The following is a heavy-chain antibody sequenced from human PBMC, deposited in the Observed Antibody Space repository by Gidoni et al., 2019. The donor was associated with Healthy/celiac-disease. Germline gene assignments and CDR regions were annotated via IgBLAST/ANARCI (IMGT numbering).Heavy chain of an antibody. V-gene: IGHV3-23*01. J-gene: IGHJ3*02. D-gene: IGHD3-22*01. CDR2: ISGSGVST. CDR1: GLTFSSYA. Sequence: EVQLLESGGGLVQPGGSLRLSCAASGLTFSSYAMSWVRQAPGTGLEWVSAISGSGVSTYYADSVKGRLTISRDNSKNTLYLQMNSLRAEDTAVYYCAKGNDSSVTDAFDIWGQGTMVTVSS. CDR3: AKGNDSSVTDAFDI.